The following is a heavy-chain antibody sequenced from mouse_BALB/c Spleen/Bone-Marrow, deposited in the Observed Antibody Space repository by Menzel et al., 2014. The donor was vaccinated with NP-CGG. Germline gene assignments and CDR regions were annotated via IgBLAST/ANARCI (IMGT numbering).Heavy chain of an antibody. J-gene: IGHJ2*01. CDR3: ANWDENSSPFDY. D-gene: IGHD4-1*02. CDR2: IYPYNGGT. V-gene: IGHV1S29*02. Sequence: EVKLVESAPELVKPGASVKISCKASGYTFTDYNMHWVKQSHGKSLEWIGYIYPYNGGTGYNQKFKSKVTLTVDNSSSTAYMELRSPTSEDSAVYYCANWDENSSPFDYWGQGTPLTGSS. CDR1: GYTFTDYN.